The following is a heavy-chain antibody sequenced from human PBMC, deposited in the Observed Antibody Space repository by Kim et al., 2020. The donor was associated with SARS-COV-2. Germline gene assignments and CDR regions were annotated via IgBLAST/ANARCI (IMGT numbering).Heavy chain of an antibody. D-gene: IGHD3-16*01. CDR3: ARGWGLAAVGRLNNAFDI. CDR1: GFSVSAIH. J-gene: IGHJ3*02. CDR2: IKNGGQT. V-gene: IGHV3-53*01. Sequence: GGSLRLSCAASGFSVSAIHMSWVRQTPEKGLEWVSVIKNGGQTFYIDSVKGRFTVSTDNSRNTVYLQMDRLTVEDSALYYCARGWGLAAVGRLNNAFDIWGQGTLVTVSS.